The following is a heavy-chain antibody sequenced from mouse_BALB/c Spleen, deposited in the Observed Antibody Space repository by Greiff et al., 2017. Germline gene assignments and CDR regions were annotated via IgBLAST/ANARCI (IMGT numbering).Heavy chain of an antibody. V-gene: IGHV3-2*02. Sequence: EVQLQQSGPGLVKPSQSLSLTCTVTGYSITSDYAWNWIRQFPGNKLEWMGYISYSGSTSYNPSLKSRISITRDTSKNQFFLQLNSVTTEDTATYYCARRGYDYDVDYWGQGTTLTVSS. CDR2: ISYSGST. D-gene: IGHD2-4*01. CDR3: ARRGYDYDVDY. CDR1: GYSITSDYA. J-gene: IGHJ2*01.